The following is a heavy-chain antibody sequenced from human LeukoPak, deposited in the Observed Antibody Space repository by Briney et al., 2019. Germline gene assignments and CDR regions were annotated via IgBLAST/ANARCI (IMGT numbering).Heavy chain of an antibody. J-gene: IGHJ3*02. CDR1: GFTFSSYG. D-gene: IGHD2-2*01. V-gene: IGHV3-30*18. CDR3: AKFVVVPAAWDAFDS. Sequence: GRSLRLSCAASGFTFSSYGMHWVRQAPGKGLEGLAVISYDGGNKYYADSVKGRFTISRDNSKNTLYLQMNSLRAEDTAVYYCAKFVVVPAAWDAFDSWGEGRMVTVSS. CDR2: ISYDGGNK.